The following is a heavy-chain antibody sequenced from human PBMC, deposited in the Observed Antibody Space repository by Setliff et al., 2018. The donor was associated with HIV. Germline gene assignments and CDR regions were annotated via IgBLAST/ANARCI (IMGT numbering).Heavy chain of an antibody. CDR3: ARVAVAALKNWFDP. V-gene: IGHV4-39*07. CDR2: IYYSGST. Sequence: ASETLSLTCTVSGGSISSSSYYWGWIRQPPGKGLEWIGSIYYSGSTYYNPSLKSRVTISVDTSKNQFSLKLSSVTAADTAVYYCARVAVAALKNWFDPWGQGTLVTVTS. CDR1: GGSISSSSYY. J-gene: IGHJ5*02. D-gene: IGHD6-19*01.